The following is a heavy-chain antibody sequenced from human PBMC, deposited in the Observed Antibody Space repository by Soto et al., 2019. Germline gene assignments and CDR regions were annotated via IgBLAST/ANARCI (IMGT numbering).Heavy chain of an antibody. CDR3: ARDLCSGGSCYPTFDP. CDR1: GYTFTSYG. CDR2: ISAYNGNT. V-gene: IGHV1-18*01. J-gene: IGHJ5*02. Sequence: QVQLVQSGAEVKKPGASVKVSCKASGYTFTSYGISWVRQDPGQGLEWMGWISAYNGNTNYAQKLQGRVTMTTDTSTSTAYMELRSLRSDDTAVYYCARDLCSGGSCYPTFDPWGQGTLVTVSS. D-gene: IGHD2-15*01.